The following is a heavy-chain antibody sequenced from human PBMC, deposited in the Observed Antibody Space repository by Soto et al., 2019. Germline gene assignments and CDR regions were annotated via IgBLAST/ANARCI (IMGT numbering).Heavy chain of an antibody. J-gene: IGHJ6*02. CDR1: GYTFTSYG. CDR3: ARVVEARNYGDYPCGMDV. D-gene: IGHD4-17*01. V-gene: IGHV1-18*01. CDR2: ISAYNGNT. Sequence: QVQLVQSGAEVKKPGASVKVSCKASGYTFTSYGISWVRQAPGQGLEWMGWISAYNGNTNYAQKLQGRVTMTTDTATSTAYMGLRSLRSDDTAVYYCARVVEARNYGDYPCGMDVGGQGTTVTVAS.